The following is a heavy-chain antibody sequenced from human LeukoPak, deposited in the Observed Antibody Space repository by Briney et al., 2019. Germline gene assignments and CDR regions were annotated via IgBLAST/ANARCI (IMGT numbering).Heavy chain of an antibody. D-gene: IGHD6-13*01. CDR3: ASGLYTIGIAAAAAGFFDY. CDR2: IIPILGIA. V-gene: IGHV1-69*02. Sequence: ASVKVSCKASGGTFSSYTISWVRQAPGQGLEWMGRIIPILGIANYAQKFQGRVTITADKSTSTAYMELSSLRSEDTAVYYCASGLYTIGIAAAAAGFFDYWGQGTLVTVSS. CDR1: GGTFSSYT. J-gene: IGHJ4*02.